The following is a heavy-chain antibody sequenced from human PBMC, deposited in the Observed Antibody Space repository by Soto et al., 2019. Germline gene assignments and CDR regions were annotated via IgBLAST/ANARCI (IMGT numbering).Heavy chain of an antibody. CDR2: IYHSGST. CDR3: ARGYCDSAGCYYGWLDP. Sequence: PSETLSLTCAVSGGSISSSNWWSWVRQPPGKGLEWIGEIYHSGSTNYNPSLKSRVTISVDKSKNQFSLKLSSVTAADTAVYYCARGYCDSAGCYYGWLDPWGQGTLVTVSS. CDR1: GGSISSSNW. D-gene: IGHD2-15*01. J-gene: IGHJ5*02. V-gene: IGHV4-4*02.